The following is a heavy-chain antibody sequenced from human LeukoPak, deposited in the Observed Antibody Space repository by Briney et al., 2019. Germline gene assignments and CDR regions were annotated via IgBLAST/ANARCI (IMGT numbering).Heavy chain of an antibody. CDR1: AFTFSSYA. CDR3: AKVQWLGPFDY. J-gene: IGHJ4*02. CDR2: ISDSGGST. Sequence: GGSLRLSCAASAFTFSSYAMSWVRQAPGKGLEWVSAISDSGGSTYYADSVRGRFTISRDNSKNTLYLQMNSLRAEDTAVYYCAKVQWLGPFDYWGQGTLVTVSS. V-gene: IGHV3-23*01. D-gene: IGHD6-19*01.